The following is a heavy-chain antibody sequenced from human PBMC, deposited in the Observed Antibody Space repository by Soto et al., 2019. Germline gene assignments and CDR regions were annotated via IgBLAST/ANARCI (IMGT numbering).Heavy chain of an antibody. J-gene: IGHJ4*02. CDR1: GFAFSSYG. CDR3: ERDQSGNWNQMDYFDY. Sequence: GGSLQLSCATSGFAFSSYGMHRVRQAPGKGLGWVAVIWYDGSNKYYADSVKGRFTISRDNSKNTLYMEMDSPRAEDTAVYYWERDQSGNWNQMDYFDYWGQGTLVTVSS. V-gene: IGHV3-33*01. CDR2: IWYDGSNK. D-gene: IGHD1-1*01.